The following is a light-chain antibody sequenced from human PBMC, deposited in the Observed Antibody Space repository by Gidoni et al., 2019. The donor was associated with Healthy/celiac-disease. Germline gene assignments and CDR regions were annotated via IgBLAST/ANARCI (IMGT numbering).Light chain of an antibody. CDR2: AAS. CDR3: QQSYSTFPWT. V-gene: IGKV1-39*01. CDR1: QSISSY. Sequence: DIQMTQSPSSLSASVGDRVTITFRASQSISSYVNWYQQKPGKAPKLLIYAASSLQSGVPSRFSGSGSGTDFTLTISSLQPEDFATYYCQQSYSTFPWTFGQGTKVEIK. J-gene: IGKJ1*01.